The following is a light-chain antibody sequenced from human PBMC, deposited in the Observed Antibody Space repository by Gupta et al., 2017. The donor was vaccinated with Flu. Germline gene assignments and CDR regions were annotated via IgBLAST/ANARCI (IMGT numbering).Light chain of an antibody. CDR1: QSIRSY. CDR3: QQDYSYPFT. J-gene: IGKJ4*01. Sequence: PSSLSASTGDRVTITCRASQSIRSYLAWYQQTPGKAPKLLMYAASTLQSGVPSKFSGSGSGTDFTLTISRLQSEDFATYYCQQDYSYPFTFGGGTKVEIK. CDR2: AAS. V-gene: IGKV1-8*01.